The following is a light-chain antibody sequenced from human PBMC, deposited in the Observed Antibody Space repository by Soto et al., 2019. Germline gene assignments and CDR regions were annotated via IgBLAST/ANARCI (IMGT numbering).Light chain of an antibody. CDR1: QSVGTF. V-gene: IGKV3-11*01. J-gene: IGKJ2*02. Sequence: EIVLTQSPATLSLSPGERATLSCRASQSVGTFLAWYQQKPGQAPRVLIHDASNRAAGVPARFSGSGSGPDFTLPISSLEPDDSAVYFCQQRTGWPRGTFGQGTRLEIK. CDR2: DAS. CDR3: QQRTGWPRGT.